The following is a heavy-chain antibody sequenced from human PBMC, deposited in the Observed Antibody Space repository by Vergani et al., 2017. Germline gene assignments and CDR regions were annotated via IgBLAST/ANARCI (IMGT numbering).Heavy chain of an antibody. CDR2: ISSSSSYI. CDR3: ARGQLSGSSGYYYTDDAFDI. D-gene: IGHD3-22*01. Sequence: EVQLVESGGGLVKPGGSLRLSCAASGFTFSSYSMNWVRQAPGKGLEWVSSISSSSSYIYYADSVKGRFTISRDNAKNSLYLQKNSLSAEESAVYYCARGQLSGSSGYYYTDDAFDIWGQGTMVTVSS. V-gene: IGHV3-21*01. CDR1: GFTFSSYS. J-gene: IGHJ3*02.